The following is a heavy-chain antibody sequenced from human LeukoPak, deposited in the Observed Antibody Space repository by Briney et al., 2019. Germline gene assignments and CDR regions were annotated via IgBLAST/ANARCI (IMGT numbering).Heavy chain of an antibody. CDR2: ISGSGGST. CDR1: GFTFSSYA. D-gene: IGHD3-22*01. J-gene: IGHJ4*02. Sequence: GSLRLSCAASGFTFSSYAMSWVRQAPGKGLEWVSAISGSGGSTYYADSVKGRFTISRDNSKNTLYLQMNSLRAEDTAVYYCAKDRGIVVVITTVPLDYWGQGTLVTVSS. V-gene: IGHV3-23*01. CDR3: AKDRGIVVVITTVPLDY.